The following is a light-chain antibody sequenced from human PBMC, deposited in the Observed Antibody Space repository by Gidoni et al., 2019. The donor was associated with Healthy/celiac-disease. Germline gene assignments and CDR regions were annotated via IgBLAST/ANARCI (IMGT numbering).Light chain of an antibody. CDR3: QQCYSTPIT. J-gene: IGKJ3*01. V-gene: IGKV1-39*01. Sequence: DIQMTQSPSFLSASVGDRVTITCRASQSISSYLNWYQQKPGKAPKLLIYAASSLQSGVPSRFSGSESGTDFTLTISSLQPEDFATYYCQQCYSTPITFGPGTKVDIK. CDR1: QSISSY. CDR2: AAS.